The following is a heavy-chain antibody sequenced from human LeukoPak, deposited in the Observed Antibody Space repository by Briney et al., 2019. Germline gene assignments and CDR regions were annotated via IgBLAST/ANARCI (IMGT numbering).Heavy chain of an antibody. CDR1: GDSISSYY. V-gene: IGHV4-59*12. Sequence: SETLSLTCTVSGDSISSYYWSWIRQPPGKGLEWIGYIYYSGSTDYNPSLKSRVTILVDTSNNQFSLNLSSVTAADTAVYYCARESGYLWGGYYYYYMDVWGKGTTVTVSS. J-gene: IGHJ6*03. CDR3: ARESGYLWGGYYYYYMDV. D-gene: IGHD3-16*01. CDR2: IYYSGST.